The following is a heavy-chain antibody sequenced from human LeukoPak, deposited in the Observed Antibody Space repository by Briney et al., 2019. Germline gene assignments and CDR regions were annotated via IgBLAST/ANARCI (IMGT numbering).Heavy chain of an antibody. V-gene: IGHV3-21*01. J-gene: IGHJ4*02. CDR2: ISSSSSYI. D-gene: IGHD2-2*01. CDR3: ARAGYCSSTSCYAPNDY. Sequence: GGSLRLSCAASGFTFSSYSMNWVRQAPGKGLEWVSSISSSSSYIYYADSVKGRFTISRDNAKNSLYLQMNSLRAEDTAVYYCARAGYCSSTSCYAPNDYWGQGTLVTVSS. CDR1: GFTFSSYS.